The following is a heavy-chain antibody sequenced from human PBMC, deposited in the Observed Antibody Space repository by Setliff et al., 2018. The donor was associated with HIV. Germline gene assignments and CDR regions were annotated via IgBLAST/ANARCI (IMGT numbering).Heavy chain of an antibody. CDR3: ARSMAVIGTGRWCDA. D-gene: IGHD3-10*01. Sequence: PGGSLRLSCAVAGFDFGSYGMHWVRQAPGRGLEWVAVISDDGRKQYYGDSMKGRFSIYRDNSKKMLFLQMNSPSGEDTAIYYCARSMAVIGTGRWCDAWGQGILVTVSS. CDR2: ISDDGRKQ. CDR1: GFDFGSYG. V-gene: IGHV3-30*03. J-gene: IGHJ5*02.